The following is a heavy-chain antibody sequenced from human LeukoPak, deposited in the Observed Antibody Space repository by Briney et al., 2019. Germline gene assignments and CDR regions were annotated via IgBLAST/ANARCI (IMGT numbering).Heavy chain of an antibody. CDR1: GFTFSSYW. D-gene: IGHD3-3*01. Sequence: GGSLRLSCAASGFTFSSYWMSWVRQAPGKGLEWVANIKQDGSEKYYVDSVKGRFTISRDNAKNSLYLQMNSLRAEDTAVYYCARDGRYDFWSGYYTPYYYYGMDVWAKGPRSPSP. CDR2: IKQDGSEK. CDR3: ARDGRYDFWSGYYTPYYYYGMDV. J-gene: IGHJ6*02. V-gene: IGHV3-7*01.